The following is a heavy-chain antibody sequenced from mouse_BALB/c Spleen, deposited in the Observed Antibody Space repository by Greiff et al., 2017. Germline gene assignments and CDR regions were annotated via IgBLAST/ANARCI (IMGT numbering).Heavy chain of an antibody. CDR2: IYPGNVNT. CDR1: GYTFTSYY. V-gene: IGHV1S56*01. CDR3: VYDPAWFAY. J-gene: IGHJ3*01. Sequence: VQLQQSGPELVKPGASVRISCKASGYTFTSYYIHWVKQRPGQGLEWIGWIYPGNVNTKYNEKFKGKATLTADKSSSTAYMQLSSLTSEDSAVYFCVYDPAWFAYWGQGTLVTVSA. D-gene: IGHD2-3*01.